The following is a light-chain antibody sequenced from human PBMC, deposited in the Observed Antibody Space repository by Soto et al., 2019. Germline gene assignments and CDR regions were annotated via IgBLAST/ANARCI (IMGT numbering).Light chain of an antibody. J-gene: IGKJ4*02. V-gene: IGKV3-20*01. CDR2: GAS. CDR1: QTVSNTH. CDR3: MENGAVTPT. Sequence: EIVLTQFPGALSLSPGERVTLSCRASQTVSNTHLAWYQQKSGQAPKLLIYGASHRATGIPDRFSGSGSGTDFTLTISRLEPEYFAVYYCMENGAVTPTCGGGTKVEIK.